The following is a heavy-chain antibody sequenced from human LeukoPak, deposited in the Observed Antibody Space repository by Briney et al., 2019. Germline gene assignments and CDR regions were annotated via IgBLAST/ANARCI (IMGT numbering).Heavy chain of an antibody. D-gene: IGHD3-16*01. Sequence: KAGGSLRLSCAASGFTFNAYGLNWVRQAPGKGLEWVSSISSGGAYMFYADSVKGRFTISRDNAEKSLYLQMNSLRAEDTAVYYCARGGGSSPYYFDYWGQGTLVTVSS. CDR3: ARGGGSSPYYFDY. CDR2: ISSGGAYM. J-gene: IGHJ4*02. CDR1: GFTFNAYG. V-gene: IGHV3-21*01.